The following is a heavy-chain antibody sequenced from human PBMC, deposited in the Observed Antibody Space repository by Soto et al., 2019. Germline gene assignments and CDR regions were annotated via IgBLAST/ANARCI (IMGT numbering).Heavy chain of an antibody. CDR3: ARDWYSSSLVFGPNWFDP. CDR1: GYTFTSYG. CDR2: ISAYNGNT. Sequence: GASVKVSCKASGYTFTSYGISWVRQAPGQGLEWMGWISAYNGNTNYAQKLQGRVTMTTDTSTSTAYMELRSLRSDDTAVYYCARDWYSSSLVFGPNWFDPWGQGTLVTVSS. J-gene: IGHJ5*02. D-gene: IGHD6-13*01. V-gene: IGHV1-18*01.